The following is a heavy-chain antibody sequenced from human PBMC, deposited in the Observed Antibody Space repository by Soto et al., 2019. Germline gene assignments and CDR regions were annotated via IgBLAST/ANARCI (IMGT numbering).Heavy chain of an antibody. J-gene: IGHJ5*02. D-gene: IGHD4-4*01. Sequence: SETLSLTCTVSGGSISSSSYDWGWIRQPPGKGLEWIGSIYYSGRTYYNPSLKSRVTISVDTSKNQFSLKLSSVTAADTAVYYCARRSATTFGRNYFDPWGQGILVTVSS. CDR2: IYYSGRT. CDR3: ARRSATTFGRNYFDP. CDR1: GGSISSSSYD. V-gene: IGHV4-39*01.